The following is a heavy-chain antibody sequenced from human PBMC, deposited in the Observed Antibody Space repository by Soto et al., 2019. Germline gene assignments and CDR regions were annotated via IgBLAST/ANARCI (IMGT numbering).Heavy chain of an antibody. CDR2: IYFIGST. Sequence: SETLSLTCTVSGGSISSSNYYWGWIRQPPGKGLEWIGSIYFIGSTYNNPSLKSRVAISVDTSTNQFSLKLTSVTAADTALYYCARTPCRGGSCYYTRGRGYFDYWGQGTLVTVSS. V-gene: IGHV4-39*01. CDR3: ARTPCRGGSCYYTRGRGYFDY. CDR1: GGSISSSNYY. J-gene: IGHJ4*02. D-gene: IGHD2-15*01.